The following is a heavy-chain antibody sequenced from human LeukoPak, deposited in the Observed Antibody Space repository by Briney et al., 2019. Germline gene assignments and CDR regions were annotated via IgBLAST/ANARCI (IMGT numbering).Heavy chain of an antibody. D-gene: IGHD3-9*01. J-gene: IGHJ6*02. Sequence: SVKVSCKASGGTFSSYAISWVQQAPGQGLEWMGRTILIFGTANYAQKFQGRVTITADESTSTAYMELSSLRSEDTAVYYCARPNSYDILTGSMGGMDVWGQGTTVTVSS. CDR3: ARPNSYDILTGSMGGMDV. V-gene: IGHV1-69*13. CDR2: TILIFGTA. CDR1: GGTFSSYA.